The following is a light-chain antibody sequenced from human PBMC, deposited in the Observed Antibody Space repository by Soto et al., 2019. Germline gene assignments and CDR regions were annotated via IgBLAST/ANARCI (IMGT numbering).Light chain of an antibody. CDR1: QSFRGL. Sequence: EDVLTQAPVTLSLSAGERGTLSCXASQSFRGLLAWYQQMPGQAPRLLIYDAYNRATGIPPRFSGSGSGTDFTLTISSLEPEDSPVYYCQQRHMWPITFGQGTRLEIK. J-gene: IGKJ5*01. CDR3: QQRHMWPIT. V-gene: IGKV3-11*01. CDR2: DAY.